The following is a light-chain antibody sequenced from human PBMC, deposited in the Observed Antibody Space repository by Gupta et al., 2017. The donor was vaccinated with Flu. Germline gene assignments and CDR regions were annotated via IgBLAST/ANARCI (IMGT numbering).Light chain of an antibody. J-gene: IGLJ2*01. V-gene: IGLV1-51*01. CDR1: SSNIGRNF. Sequence: SSNIGRNFISWYQKLPGTAPKLLISDNDQRPSEIPDRFSGSKSGTSATLDITGLQTGDEADYYYATWDTSLNVGIFGGGTKLTVL. CDR2: DND. CDR3: ATWDTSLNVGI.